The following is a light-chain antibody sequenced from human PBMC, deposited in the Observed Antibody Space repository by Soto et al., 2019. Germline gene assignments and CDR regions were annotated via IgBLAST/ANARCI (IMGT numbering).Light chain of an antibody. Sequence: QSVLTQPPSASGSPGQSVTISCTGTSSDVANYNYVSWYQQHPGKAPKLIIYDVNKPPSGVPDRFSGFKSGSTAFPTVSGLQGEDEGYYYCNPYASRNNLVFGGGTKLTVL. V-gene: IGLV2-8*01. J-gene: IGLJ2*01. CDR1: SSDVANYNY. CDR3: NPYASRNNLV. CDR2: DVN.